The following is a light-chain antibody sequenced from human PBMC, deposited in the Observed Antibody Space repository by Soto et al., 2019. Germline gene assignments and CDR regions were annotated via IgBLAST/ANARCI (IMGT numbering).Light chain of an antibody. CDR3: QQYGDRPRT. J-gene: IGKJ1*01. CDR2: DAA. CDR1: QYIGSA. Sequence: EVVLTQSPATLSVSPGDRATLSCRARQYIGSAVAWYHQRSGQAARLLIVDAAIRVPTTPARLSGRVYGTEFTLTSTSLEAEGFEAYFCQQYGDRPRTFGQGSKA. V-gene: IGKV3-15*01.